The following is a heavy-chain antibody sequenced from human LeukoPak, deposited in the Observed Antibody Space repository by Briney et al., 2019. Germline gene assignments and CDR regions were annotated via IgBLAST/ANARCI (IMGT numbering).Heavy chain of an antibody. CDR1: GFTFSSYG. Sequence: GGTLRLSCAASGFTFSSYGLSWVRQAPGKGLEWVSAISGDGTYYADSVKGRFTISRDNAKNSLYLQMNSLRAEDTAVYYCAELGITMIGGVWGKGTTVTTSS. J-gene: IGHJ6*04. CDR3: AELGITMIGGV. D-gene: IGHD3-10*02. V-gene: IGHV3-23*01. CDR2: ISGDGT.